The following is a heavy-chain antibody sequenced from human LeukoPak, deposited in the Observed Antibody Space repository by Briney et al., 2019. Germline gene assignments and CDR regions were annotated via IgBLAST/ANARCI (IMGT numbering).Heavy chain of an antibody. CDR2: IIPSGGST. V-gene: IGHV1-46*01. Sequence: ASVKVSCKASGYTFTSYYIHWVRQAPGQGLEWMGIIIPSGGSTSYAQKFQDRVTMTRDTSTSTVYMELNSLRSEDTAVYYCARLAPVGVRGVIIGYDYWGQGTLVTVSS. CDR1: GYTFTSYY. CDR3: ARLAPVGVRGVIIGYDY. J-gene: IGHJ4*02. D-gene: IGHD3-10*01.